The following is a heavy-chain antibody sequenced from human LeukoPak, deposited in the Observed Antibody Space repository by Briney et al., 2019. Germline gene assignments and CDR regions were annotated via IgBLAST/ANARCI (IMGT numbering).Heavy chain of an antibody. CDR1: GGSISSYY. CDR3: ARGLRRLLLEFYFDY. D-gene: IGHD2-15*01. V-gene: IGHV4-34*01. J-gene: IGHJ4*02. Sequence: SETLSLTCTVSGGSISSYYWSWIRQPPGKGLEWIGEINHSGSTNYNPSLKSRVTISVDTSKNQFSLKLSSVTAADTAVYYCARGLRRLLLEFYFDYWGQGTLVTVSS. CDR2: INHSGST.